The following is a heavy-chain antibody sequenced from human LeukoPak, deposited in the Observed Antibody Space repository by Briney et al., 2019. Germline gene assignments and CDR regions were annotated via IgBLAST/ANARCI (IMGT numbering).Heavy chain of an antibody. CDR3: ARHYSGWSQFDY. CDR1: GGSIRSDY. D-gene: IGHD6-19*01. V-gene: IGHV4-4*09. Sequence: SGTLSLTCTVSGGSIRSDYWSWIRQPPGKGLEWIGYIYTSGSTNYNPSLKSRVTISVDTSKNQFSLKLNSVTAADTAVYYCARHYSGWSQFDYWGQGTLVTVSS. CDR2: IYTSGST. J-gene: IGHJ4*02.